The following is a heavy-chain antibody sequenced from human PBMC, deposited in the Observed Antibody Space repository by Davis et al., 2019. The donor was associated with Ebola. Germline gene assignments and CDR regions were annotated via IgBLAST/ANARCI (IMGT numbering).Heavy chain of an antibody. CDR2: VSAYNGDT. CDR3: AREYDSGIYSPSY. D-gene: IGHD3-10*01. V-gene: IGHV1-18*01. J-gene: IGHJ4*02. Sequence: ASVKVSCKASGYTFTSYGISWVRQAPGQGLEWVGRVSAYNGDTNYAQKFQGRVTMTTDTSTSTGYMELRSLRSDDTAVYYCAREYDSGIYSPSYWGQGTLVTVSS. CDR1: GYTFTSYG.